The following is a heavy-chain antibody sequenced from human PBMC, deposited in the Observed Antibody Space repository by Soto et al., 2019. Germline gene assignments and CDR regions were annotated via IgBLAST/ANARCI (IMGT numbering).Heavy chain of an antibody. Sequence: EVQLVESGGDLVQPGGSLRLSCSASGFAFSAHWMTWVRQTPGMGLEWVANISPEGSTKYYVDSAKGRFTISRDSAKNLLYLQMNSLTFGDPAVYSCVRDHVTPGLYFDKWGQGTLVTVSS. J-gene: IGHJ4*02. CDR2: ISPEGSTK. CDR3: VRDHVTPGLYFDK. CDR1: GFAFSAHW. V-gene: IGHV3-7*01. D-gene: IGHD2-8*02.